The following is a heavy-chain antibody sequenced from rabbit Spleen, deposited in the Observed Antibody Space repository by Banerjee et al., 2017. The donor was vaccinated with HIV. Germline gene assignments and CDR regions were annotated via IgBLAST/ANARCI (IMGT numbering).Heavy chain of an antibody. V-gene: IGHV1S47*01. Sequence: EESGGDLVQPEGSLTLTCKVSGFDFSSAAMCWVRQAPGKRPEWIACIYNGDGSTYYASWVNGRFTISKTSSTTVTLQMTSLTGADTATYFCARDLAAWNSGSYAFNLWGQGTLVTVS. CDR3: ARDLAAWNSGSYAFNL. CDR1: GFDFSSAA. CDR2: IYNGDGST. D-gene: IGHD1-1*01. J-gene: IGHJ4*01.